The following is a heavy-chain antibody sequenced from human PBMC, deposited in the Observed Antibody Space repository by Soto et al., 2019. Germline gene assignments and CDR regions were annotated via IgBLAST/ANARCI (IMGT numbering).Heavy chain of an antibody. D-gene: IGHD2-2*01. V-gene: IGHV1-69*01. CDR1: GGTFSSYA. J-gene: IGHJ6*02. CDR3: ARSQGSSTSLEIYYYYSYGMDV. Sequence: QVQLVRSGAEVKKPGSSVKVSCKASGGTFSSYAISWVRQAPGQGLEGRGGSIPISGTANYAQKFQGRVTITADESTSTAYMELSSLRSEDTAVYYCARSQGSSTSLEIYYYYSYGMDVWGQGTTVTVSS. CDR2: SIPISGTA.